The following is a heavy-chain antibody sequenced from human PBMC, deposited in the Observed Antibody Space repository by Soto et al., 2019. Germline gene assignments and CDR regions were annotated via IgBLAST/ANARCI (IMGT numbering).Heavy chain of an antibody. CDR3: ARGRDFWSRPYYYYGMDV. CDR2: IIPIFGTA. Sequence: ASVKVSFKASGCTFSRYAISWLRQAPGQGLEWMGGIIPIFGTANYAQKFQGRVMNTADKSTTTAYMELSSLRSEDTAVYYCARGRDFWSRPYYYYGMDVWGQGTTVTVSS. D-gene: IGHD3-3*01. J-gene: IGHJ6*02. CDR1: GCTFSRYA. V-gene: IGHV1-69*06.